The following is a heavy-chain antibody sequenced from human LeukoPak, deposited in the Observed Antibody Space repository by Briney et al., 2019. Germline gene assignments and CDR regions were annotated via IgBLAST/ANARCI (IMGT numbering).Heavy chain of an antibody. D-gene: IGHD4/OR15-4a*01. CDR3: TRRAGAYSHPYDY. Sequence: GGSLRLSCAASGFTFSSYAMSWVRQAPGKGLEWVSAISGSGGSTYYADSVKGRFTISRDNSKNTLYLQMNSLRAEDTAVYYCTRRAGAYSHPYDYWGQGTLVTVSS. CDR1: GFTFSSYA. J-gene: IGHJ4*02. CDR2: ISGSGGST. V-gene: IGHV3-23*01.